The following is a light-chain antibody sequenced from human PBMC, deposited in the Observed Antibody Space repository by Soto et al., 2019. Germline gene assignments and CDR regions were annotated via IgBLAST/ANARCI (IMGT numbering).Light chain of an antibody. CDR1: QGIGDT. CDR2: DAS. CDR3: QKRSNLPLT. J-gene: IGKJ4*01. Sequence: EVVMTQSPAALSVSPGEGATLSCRASQGIGDTLAWYQHKPGQAPRLLMYDASNRATGIPARFSGSGSGTDFSLTISSLGPEDFAVYYCQKRSNLPLTFGGGTKVDI. V-gene: IGKV3D-11*01.